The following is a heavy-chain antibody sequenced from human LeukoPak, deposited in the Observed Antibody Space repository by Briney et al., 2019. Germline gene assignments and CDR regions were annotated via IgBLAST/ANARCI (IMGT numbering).Heavy chain of an antibody. V-gene: IGHV1-69*05. Sequence: SVKVSCKASGGTFSSYAISWVRQAPGQGLEWMGRIIPIFGTANYAQKFQGRVTITTDESTSTAYMELSSLSSEDTAVYYCARDMACSGGSCYVGFDYWGQGTLVTVSS. CDR3: ARDMACSGGSCYVGFDY. CDR1: GGTFSSYA. D-gene: IGHD2-15*01. CDR2: IIPIFGTA. J-gene: IGHJ4*02.